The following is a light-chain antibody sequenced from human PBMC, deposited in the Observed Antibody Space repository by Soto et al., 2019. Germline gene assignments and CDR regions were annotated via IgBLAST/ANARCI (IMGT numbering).Light chain of an antibody. V-gene: IGLV2-14*01. CDR2: EVS. J-gene: IGLJ1*01. CDR3: SSYTSSSTRV. CDR1: SSDVGGYNY. Sequence: QSVLTQPASVSGSPGQSITISCTGTSSDVGGYNYVSWYQQYPGKAPKLMIYEVSNRPSGVSNRFSGSKSGNTASLTISGLRAEDEADYYCSSYTSSSTRVFGTGTKVTVL.